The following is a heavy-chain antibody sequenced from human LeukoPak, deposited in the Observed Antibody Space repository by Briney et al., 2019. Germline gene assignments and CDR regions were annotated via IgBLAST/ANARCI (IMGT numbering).Heavy chain of an antibody. CDR3: ARRVDATRWFDP. V-gene: IGHV3-74*03. CDR2: LNSDGTST. CDR1: GFTFSNYF. Sequence: PGGSLRLSCAASGFTFSNYFMHWVPQAPGKGLVWVSRLNSDGTSTMYAVSVKGRFTISRDNAKNLLYMQMNSLRDEDTAVYYCARRVDATRWFDPWGQGTLVTVSS. J-gene: IGHJ5*02. D-gene: IGHD2-15*01.